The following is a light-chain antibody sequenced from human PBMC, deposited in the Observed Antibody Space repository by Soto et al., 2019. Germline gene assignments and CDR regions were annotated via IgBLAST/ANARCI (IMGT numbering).Light chain of an antibody. J-gene: IGLJ1*01. CDR2: EVS. CDR1: SSDVGGYNY. CDR3: SSYAGSNNFGYV. Sequence: QPDLTQPPSAYGSPGQSVTISCTRTSSDVGGYNYVSWYQQHPGKAPKLMIYEVSKRPSGVPDRFSGSKSGNTASLTVSGLQAEDEADYYCSSYAGSNNFGYVFGTGTKVTVL. V-gene: IGLV2-8*01.